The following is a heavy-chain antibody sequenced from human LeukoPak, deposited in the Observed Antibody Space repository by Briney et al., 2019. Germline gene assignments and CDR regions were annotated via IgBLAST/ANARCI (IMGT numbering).Heavy chain of an antibody. Sequence: PGGSLRLSCAASGFTFSSYSMNWVRQAPGRGLEWVSAISGDSKYIYYTDSVKGRFTISRDNARNSVYLQMNSLRAEDTAVYYCARTYKNYYGSGSWLAYWGQGTLVTVSS. D-gene: IGHD3-10*01. CDR3: ARTYKNYYGSGSWLAY. CDR1: GFTFSSYS. V-gene: IGHV3-21*01. J-gene: IGHJ4*02. CDR2: ISGDSKYI.